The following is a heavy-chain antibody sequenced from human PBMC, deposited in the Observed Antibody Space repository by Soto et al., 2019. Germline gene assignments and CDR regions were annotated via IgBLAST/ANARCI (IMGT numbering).Heavy chain of an antibody. V-gene: IGHV1-8*01. Sequence: QVQLVQSGAEVKKPGASVKVSCKASGYTFTTYDINWVRQATGQGLEWMGWINPNSGTTDYAQKFQGRVTMTRDTSTNTAYMELSNLRSEDTAVYYCAKPGIAVAGTGGFDYWGQGTLVTVSS. CDR3: AKPGIAVAGTGGFDY. CDR1: GYTFTTYD. J-gene: IGHJ4*02. D-gene: IGHD6-19*01. CDR2: INPNSGTT.